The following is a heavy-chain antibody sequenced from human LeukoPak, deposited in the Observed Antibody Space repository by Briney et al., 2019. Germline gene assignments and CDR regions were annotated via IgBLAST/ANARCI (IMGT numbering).Heavy chain of an antibody. Sequence: GRSLRLSCAASGFGFGDFNMHWVRQAPGKGLEWVSSITWNSATTSYADSVRGRFTISRDNAQNSLYLQMNSLRLEDTALYYCARAPLTTSGTHYLDFWGRGTLVTVSS. V-gene: IGHV3-9*01. D-gene: IGHD1-26*01. CDR3: ARAPLTTSGTHYLDF. CDR1: GFGFGDFN. J-gene: IGHJ4*02. CDR2: ITWNSATT.